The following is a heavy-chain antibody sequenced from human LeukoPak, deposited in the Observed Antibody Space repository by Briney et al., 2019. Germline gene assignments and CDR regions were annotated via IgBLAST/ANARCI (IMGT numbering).Heavy chain of an antibody. Sequence: PSETLSLTCTVSGGSISSYYWSWMRQPPGKGLEWIGYIYYSGSTNYNPSLKSRVTISVDTSKNQFSLKLSSLTAADTAVYYCARGTYGSSWQLEHFDYWGQGTLVTVSS. J-gene: IGHJ4*02. D-gene: IGHD6-13*01. V-gene: IGHV4-59*01. CDR3: ARGTYGSSWQLEHFDY. CDR1: GGSISSYY. CDR2: IYYSGST.